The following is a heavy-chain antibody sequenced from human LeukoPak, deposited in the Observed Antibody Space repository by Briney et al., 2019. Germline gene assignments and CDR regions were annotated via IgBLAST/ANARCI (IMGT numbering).Heavy chain of an antibody. V-gene: IGHV4-34*01. J-gene: IGHJ2*01. CDR3: ARGRGLTRVGRYFDL. CDR1: GGSFSGYY. CDR2: INHSGST. Sequence: SETLSLTCAVYGGSFSGYYWGWIRQPPGKGLEWIGEINHSGSTNYNPSLKSRVTISVDTSKNQFSLKLSSVTAADTAVYYCARGRGLTRVGRYFDLCGRGTLVTVSS. D-gene: IGHD7-27*01.